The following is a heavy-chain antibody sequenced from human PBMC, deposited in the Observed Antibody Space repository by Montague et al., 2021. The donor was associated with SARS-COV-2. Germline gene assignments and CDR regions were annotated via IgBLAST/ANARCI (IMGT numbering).Heavy chain of an antibody. V-gene: IGHV3-74*01. J-gene: IGHJ4*02. Sequence: SLRPSLSASGFIFSNYWMHWVRQAPGKGLVWVSRINIDGSGTTYADSVKGRFTISRDNAKNTLYLQMNSLRAEDTAVYYCASWISGVAGTDYWGQGTLVTVSS. CDR1: GFIFSNYW. CDR2: INIDGSGT. CDR3: ASWISGVAGTDY. D-gene: IGHD6-19*01.